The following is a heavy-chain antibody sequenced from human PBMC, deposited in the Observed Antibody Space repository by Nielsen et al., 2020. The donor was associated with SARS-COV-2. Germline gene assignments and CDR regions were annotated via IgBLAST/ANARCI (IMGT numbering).Heavy chain of an antibody. CDR2: TYYRSKWYN. J-gene: IGHJ6*03. Sequence: SETLSFTCAISGDIVSSSSAAWNWIRQSPSRGLEWLGRTYYRSKWYNDYAVSVKSRITINPDTSKNQFSLHLNSVTPEDTAVYYCARARGAYGDYYYYYYTDVWGKGTTVTVSS. CDR1: GDIVSSSSAA. CDR3: ARARGAYGDYYYYYYTDV. D-gene: IGHD4-17*01. V-gene: IGHV6-1*01.